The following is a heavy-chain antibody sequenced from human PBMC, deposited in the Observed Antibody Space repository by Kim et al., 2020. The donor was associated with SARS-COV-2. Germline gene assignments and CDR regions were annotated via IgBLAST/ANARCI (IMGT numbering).Heavy chain of an antibody. D-gene: IGHD3-10*01. CDR1: GFTFSSYA. CDR2: IYSGGSST. V-gene: IGHV3-23*03. CDR3: AKFQAGGVRGVGENWFDP. J-gene: IGHJ5*02. Sequence: GGSLRLSCAASGFTFSSYAMSWVRQAPGKGLEWVSVIYSGGSSTYYADSVKGRFTISRDNSKNTLYLQMNSLRAEDTAVYYCAKFQAGGVRGVGENWFDPWGQGTLVTVSS.